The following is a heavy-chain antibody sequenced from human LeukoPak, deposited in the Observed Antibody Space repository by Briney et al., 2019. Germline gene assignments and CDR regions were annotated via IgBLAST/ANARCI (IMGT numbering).Heavy chain of an antibody. J-gene: IGHJ6*03. CDR1: GYTFTSYG. V-gene: IGHV1-18*01. CDR3: ARVAGGSGSYVPVWYYYYYMDV. D-gene: IGHD3-10*01. Sequence: GASVKVSCKASGYTFTSYGISWVRQAPGQGLEWMGWISAYNGNTNYAQKLQGRVTMTTDTSTSTAYMELRSLRSDDTAVYYCARVAGGSGSYVPVWYYYYYMDVWGKGTTVTISS. CDR2: ISAYNGNT.